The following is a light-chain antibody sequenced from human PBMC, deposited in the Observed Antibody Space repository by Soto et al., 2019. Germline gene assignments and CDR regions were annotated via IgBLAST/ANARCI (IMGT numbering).Light chain of an antibody. CDR1: QSVDTN. CDR2: SAS. CDR3: QQYYSTPWT. Sequence: EVVMTQSPATLSVSPGDRATLSCRASQSVDTNVVWYQQKPGQPPRLLVHSASIRATGVPARFTGIGSGTDFTLTISGLQSDDFAIYYCQQYYSTPWTFGQGTRVEIK. J-gene: IGKJ1*01. V-gene: IGKV3-15*01.